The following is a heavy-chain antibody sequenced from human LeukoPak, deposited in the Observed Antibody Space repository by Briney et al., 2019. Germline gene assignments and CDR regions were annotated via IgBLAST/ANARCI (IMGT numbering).Heavy chain of an antibody. J-gene: IGHJ6*04. V-gene: IGHV4-59*01. D-gene: IGHD2-21*02. CDR3: ARGDHYYYTMDV. CDR1: GGSISSYY. Sequence: SETLSLTSTVSGGSISSYYWSWIRQPPGEGLEWIGYIYSSGSTNYNPSLKSRVTISVDTSKNQFSLKLTSMTAADTAVYYCARGDHYYYTMDVWGKGTTVTVSS. CDR2: IYSSGST.